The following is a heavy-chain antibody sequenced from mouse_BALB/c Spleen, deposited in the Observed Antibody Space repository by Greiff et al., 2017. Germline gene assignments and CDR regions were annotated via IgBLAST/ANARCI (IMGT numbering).Heavy chain of an antibody. CDR2: ISSGSSTI. V-gene: IGHV5-17*02. J-gene: IGHJ4*01. CDR3: ARSGGNDYYAMDY. CDR1: GFTFSSFG. Sequence: EVKLVESGGGLVQPGGSRKLSCAASGFTFSSFGMHWVRQAPEKGLEWVAYISSGSSTIYYADTVKGRFTISRDNPKNTLFLQMTSLRSEDTAMYYCARSGGNDYYAMDYWGQGTSVTVSS. D-gene: IGHD2-1*01.